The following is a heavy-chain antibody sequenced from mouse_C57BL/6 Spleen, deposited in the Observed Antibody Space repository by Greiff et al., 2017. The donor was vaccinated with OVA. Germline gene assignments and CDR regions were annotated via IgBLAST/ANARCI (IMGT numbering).Heavy chain of an antibody. Sequence: QVTLKESGPGILQSSQTLSLTCSFSGFSLSTSGMGVSWIRQPSGKGLEWLAYIYWDDDKRYNQTLKSRLTISKDTSRNQIFLKITRVDTADTATYYCARRDLYGSSYEGWYFDVWGTGTTVTVSS. CDR3: ARRDLYGSSYEGWYFDV. D-gene: IGHD1-1*01. CDR1: GFSLSTSGMG. V-gene: IGHV8-12*01. CDR2: IYWDDDK. J-gene: IGHJ1*03.